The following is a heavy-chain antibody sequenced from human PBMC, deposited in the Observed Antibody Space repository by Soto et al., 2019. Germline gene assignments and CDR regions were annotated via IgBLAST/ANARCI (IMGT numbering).Heavy chain of an antibody. CDR2: LYYSGST. J-gene: IGHJ4*02. Sequence: PSETLSLTCTVSGGSVSSGSYYWSWIRQPPGKGLEYIGYLYYSGSTNYNPSLKSRVTISVDTPKNQFSLKLTSVTAADTAIYFCARGQAFWTGYYRLPDYLDYWGRGTLVTVSS. D-gene: IGHD3-3*01. V-gene: IGHV4-61*01. CDR1: GGSVSSGSYY. CDR3: ARGQAFWTGYYRLPDYLDY.